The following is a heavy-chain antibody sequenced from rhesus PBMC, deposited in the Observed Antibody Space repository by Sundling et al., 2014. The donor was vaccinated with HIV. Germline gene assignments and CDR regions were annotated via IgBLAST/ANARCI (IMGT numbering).Heavy chain of an antibody. CDR1: GFTFSSYG. J-gene: IGHJ4*01. CDR3: AKDGPWDGTNPYYFDY. D-gene: IGHD1-20*01. Sequence: EVQLVESGGGLVQPGGSLRLSCAASGFTFSSYGMYWVRQAPGKGLEWISAISSGGGSTYYADSVKGRFTISRDNSKNTLSLQMNSLRAEDTAVYYCAKDGPWDGTNPYYFDYWGQGVLVTVSS. V-gene: IGHV3S42*01. CDR2: ISSGGGST.